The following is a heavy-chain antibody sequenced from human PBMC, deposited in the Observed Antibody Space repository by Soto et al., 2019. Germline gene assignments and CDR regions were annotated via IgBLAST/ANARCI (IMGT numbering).Heavy chain of an antibody. CDR3: ARESEDLTSNFDY. CDR1: GFTFTRYS. CDR2: ISSTTNYI. V-gene: IGHV3-21*01. J-gene: IGHJ4*02. Sequence: GGSLRLSCAASGFTFTRYSMNWVRQAPGKGLEWVSSISSTTNYIYYADSMKGRFTVSRDNAKDSVYLEMNSLSAEDTAVYYCARESEDLTSNFDYWGQGTLVTVSS.